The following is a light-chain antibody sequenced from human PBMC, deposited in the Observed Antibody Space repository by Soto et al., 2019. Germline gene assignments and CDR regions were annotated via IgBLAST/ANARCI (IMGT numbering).Light chain of an antibody. Sequence: QSVLTQPPSASGSPGQSVTISCTGTSSDVGAYNYVSWYQQHPGKAPRLVIYDVTKRPSGVPDRFSGSKSGNTASLTVSGLQTEDEADYSCNSYAGSNNVLFGGGTKLTVL. J-gene: IGLJ2*01. CDR2: DVT. CDR1: SSDVGAYNY. V-gene: IGLV2-8*01. CDR3: NSYAGSNNVL.